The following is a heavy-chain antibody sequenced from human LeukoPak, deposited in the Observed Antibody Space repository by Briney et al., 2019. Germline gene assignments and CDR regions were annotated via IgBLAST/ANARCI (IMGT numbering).Heavy chain of an antibody. CDR1: GGSISSSSYY. CDR3: ARHRIYDSSGYPFDY. D-gene: IGHD3-22*01. V-gene: IGHV4-39*01. CDR2: IYYSGST. Sequence: SETLSLTCTVSGGSISSSSYYWGWIRQPPGKGREWIGSIYYSGSTYYNPSLKSRVTISVDTSKNQFSLKLSSVTAADTAVYYCARHRIYDSSGYPFDYWGQGTLVTVSS. J-gene: IGHJ4*02.